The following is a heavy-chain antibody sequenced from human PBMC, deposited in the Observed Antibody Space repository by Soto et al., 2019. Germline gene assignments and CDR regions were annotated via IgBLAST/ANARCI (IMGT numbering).Heavy chain of an antibody. CDR1: GFTFSSYG. Sequence: GGSLRLSCAASGFTFSSYGMHWVRQAPGKGLEWVAVISYDGSNKYYADSVKGRFTISRDNSKNTLYLQMNSLRAEDTAVYYCAKERLDFWSGYYLDYWGQGTLVTVSS. CDR3: AKERLDFWSGYYLDY. J-gene: IGHJ4*02. V-gene: IGHV3-30*18. D-gene: IGHD3-3*01. CDR2: ISYDGSNK.